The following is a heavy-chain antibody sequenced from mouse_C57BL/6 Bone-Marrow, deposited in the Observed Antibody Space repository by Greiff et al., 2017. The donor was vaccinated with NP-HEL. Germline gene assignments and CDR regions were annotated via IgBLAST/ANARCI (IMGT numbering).Heavy chain of an antibody. CDR1: GYTFTSYT. CDR2: INPSSGYT. J-gene: IGHJ2*01. V-gene: IGHV1-4*01. D-gene: IGHD1-1*01. CDR3: ASPITTVVATRTTGFDY. Sequence: VQLQESGADLARPGASVKMSCKASGYTFTSYTMHWVKQRPGQGLEWIGYINPSSGYTKYNQKFKDTGTLTADKSSSKAYVQLSSLTSEDSAFYYCASPITTVVATRTTGFDYWGQGTTLTVSS.